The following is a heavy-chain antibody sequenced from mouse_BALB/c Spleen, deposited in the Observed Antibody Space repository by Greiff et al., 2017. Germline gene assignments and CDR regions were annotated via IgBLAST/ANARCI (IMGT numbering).Heavy chain of an antibody. D-gene: IGHD1-1*01. J-gene: IGHJ3*01. V-gene: IGHV3-2*02. CDR3: ARYYYEGFAY. Sequence: EVKLQESGPGLVKPSQSLSLTCTVTGYSITSDYAWNWIRQFPGNKLEWMGYISYSGSTSYNPSLKSRISITRDTSKNQFFLQLNSVTTEDTATYYCARYYYEGFAYWGQGTLVTVSA. CDR1: GYSITSDYA. CDR2: ISYSGST.